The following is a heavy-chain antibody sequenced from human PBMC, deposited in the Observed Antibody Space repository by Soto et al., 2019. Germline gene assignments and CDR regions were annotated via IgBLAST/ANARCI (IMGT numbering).Heavy chain of an antibody. Sequence: GGSLRLSCAASGFTFSSYGMNWVRQAPGKGLEWVSSISSSGNYIYYADSVKGRFTVSRDNAKNSLYLQMNSLRAEDTAVYYCANGYGSTIWGQGTLVTVSS. D-gene: IGHD3-10*01. CDR1: GFTFSSYG. CDR2: ISSSGNYI. CDR3: ANGYGSTI. V-gene: IGHV3-21*01. J-gene: IGHJ4*02.